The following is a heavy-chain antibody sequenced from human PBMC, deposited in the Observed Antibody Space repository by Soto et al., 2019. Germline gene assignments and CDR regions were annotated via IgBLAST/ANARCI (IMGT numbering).Heavy chain of an antibody. J-gene: IGHJ4*02. CDR1: GYTFTSYG. Sequence: QVQLVQSGAEVKKPGASVKVSCQASGYTFTSYGISWVRQAPGQGLEWMGWISAYNGNTNYAEKLQGRFTMTTDTSTSTAYMELRSLRSDDTAVYYCARGPPTRDTMIVVVIPIDYWGQGTLVTVSS. CDR2: ISAYNGNT. V-gene: IGHV1-18*04. D-gene: IGHD3-22*01. CDR3: ARGPPTRDTMIVVVIPIDY.